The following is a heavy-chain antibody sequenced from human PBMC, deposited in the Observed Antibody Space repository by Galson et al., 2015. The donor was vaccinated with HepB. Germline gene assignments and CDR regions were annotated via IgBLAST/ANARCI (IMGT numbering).Heavy chain of an antibody. D-gene: IGHD3-3*01. Sequence: SLRLSCAASGFTFSSYWMSWVRQAPGKGLEWVANIKQDGSEKYYVDSVKGRFTISRDNAKNSLYLQMNSLRAEDTAVYYCARDGGNFWSADTYYFDYWGQGTLVTVSS. V-gene: IGHV3-7*01. CDR1: GFTFSSYW. CDR2: IKQDGSEK. CDR3: ARDGGNFWSADTYYFDY. J-gene: IGHJ4*02.